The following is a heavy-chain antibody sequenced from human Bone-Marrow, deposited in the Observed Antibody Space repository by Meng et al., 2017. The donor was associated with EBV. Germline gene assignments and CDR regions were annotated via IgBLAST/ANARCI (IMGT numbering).Heavy chain of an antibody. J-gene: IGHJ5*02. CDR1: GGSVSSGSYY. CDR2: IYYSGST. V-gene: IGHV4-61*01. CDR3: ARGSLIVATNWFDP. Sequence: QVPLQESGPGLVTPSETLSLTCTVSGGSVSSGSYYWSWIRQPPGKGLEWIGYIYYSGSTNYNPSLKSRVTISVDTSKNQFSLKLSSVTAADTAVYYCARGSLIVATNWFDPWGQGTLVTVSS. D-gene: IGHD5-12*01.